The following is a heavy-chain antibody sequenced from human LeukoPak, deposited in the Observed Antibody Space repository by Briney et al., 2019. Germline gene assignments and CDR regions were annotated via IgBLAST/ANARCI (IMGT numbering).Heavy chain of an antibody. CDR3: ARVPRRSYMDV. J-gene: IGHJ6*02. V-gene: IGHV4-59*01. CDR2: IYYSGST. Sequence: SETLSLTCTVSGGSISSYYWSWIRQPPGKGLEWIGYIYYSGSTNYNPSLESRVTISVDTSKNQFSLKLSSVTAADTAVYYCARVPRRSYMDVWGQGTTVTVSS. CDR1: GGSISSYY.